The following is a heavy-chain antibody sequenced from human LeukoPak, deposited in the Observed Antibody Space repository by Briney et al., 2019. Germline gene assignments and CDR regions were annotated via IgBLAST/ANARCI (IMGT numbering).Heavy chain of an antibody. CDR2: IYTSGST. CDR1: GGSISSYY. Sequence: SETLSLTCTVSGGSISSYYWSWIRQPAGKGLEWIGRIYTSGSTNNYNPSLKSRVSMPLDTSKNQFSLKLSSVTAADTAVYYCARRSRDMVRGVIGRAFDYWGQGTLVTVSS. V-gene: IGHV4-4*07. J-gene: IGHJ4*02. CDR3: ARRSRDMVRGVIGRAFDY. D-gene: IGHD3-10*01.